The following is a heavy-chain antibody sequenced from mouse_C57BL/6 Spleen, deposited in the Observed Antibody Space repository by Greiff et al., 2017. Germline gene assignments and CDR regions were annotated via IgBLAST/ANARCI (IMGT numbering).Heavy chain of an antibody. V-gene: IGHV14-3*01. J-gene: IGHJ2*01. D-gene: IGHD2-4*01. CDR1: GFNFKNTY. CDR2: IDPANGNT. Sequence: DVQLVESVAELVRPGASVKLSCTASGFNFKNTYMHWVKQRPEQGLEWIGRIDPANGNTNYAPKFQGKATITADTSSNTAYLQLSSLTSEDTAIYYWARYDYDMGFDYWGQGTTLTVSS. CDR3: ARYDYDMGFDY.